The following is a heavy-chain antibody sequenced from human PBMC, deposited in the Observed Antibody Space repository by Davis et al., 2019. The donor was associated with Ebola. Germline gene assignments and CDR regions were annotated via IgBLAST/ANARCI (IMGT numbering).Heavy chain of an antibody. CDR3: ARELGLGYCSGGSCYRDY. CDR1: GFTFSSYS. Sequence: GSLRLSCAASGFTFSSYSMNWVRQAPGKGLEWVSSISSSSSYIYYADSVKGRFTISRDNAKNSLYLQMNSLRAEDTAVYYCARELGLGYCSGGSCYRDYWGKGTLVTVSS. CDR2: ISSSSSYI. D-gene: IGHD2-15*01. V-gene: IGHV3-21*01. J-gene: IGHJ4*02.